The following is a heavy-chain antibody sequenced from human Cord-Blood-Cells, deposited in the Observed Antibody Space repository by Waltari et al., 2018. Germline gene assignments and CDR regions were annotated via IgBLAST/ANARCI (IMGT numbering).Heavy chain of an antibody. CDR1: GGSSSSGSYY. D-gene: IGHD3-3*01. V-gene: IGHV4-31*03. CDR3: ARTGGEWLEYFQH. J-gene: IGHJ1*01. Sequence: QWQLQEPGPGLVKPSQTLSLTCPVSGGSSSSGSYYCSWIRQHPGKGLEWIGYIYYSGSTYYNPSLKSRVTISVDTSKNQFSLKLSSVTAADTAVYYCARTGGEWLEYFQHWGQGTLVTVSS. CDR2: IYYSGST.